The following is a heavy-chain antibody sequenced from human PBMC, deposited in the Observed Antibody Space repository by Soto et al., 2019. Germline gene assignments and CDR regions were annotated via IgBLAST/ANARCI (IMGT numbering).Heavy chain of an antibody. CDR2: ISGSGGST. D-gene: IGHD3-3*01. V-gene: IGHV3-23*01. CDR3: AKPNVLRFLEWLPDYYYYGMDV. Sequence: GGSLRLSCAASGFTFSSYAMSWVRQAPGKGLEWVSAISGSGGSTYYADSVKGRFTISRDNSKNTLYLQMNSLRAEDTAVYYCAKPNVLRFLEWLPDYYYYGMDVWGQGTTVTV. CDR1: GFTFSSYA. J-gene: IGHJ6*02.